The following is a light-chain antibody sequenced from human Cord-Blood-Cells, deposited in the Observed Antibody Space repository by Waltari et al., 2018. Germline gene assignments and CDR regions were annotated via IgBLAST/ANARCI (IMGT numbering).Light chain of an antibody. CDR3: SSYTSSSTLV. Sequence: QSALTQPASVSGSPGQSITISCTGTSSDVGRFNYVSWYQQHPGKAPTLMIYDVSNRPSGVSNRFSGSKSGNTASLTISGLQAEDEADYYCSSYTSSSTLVFGGGTKLTVL. CDR1: SSDVGRFNY. J-gene: IGLJ2*01. CDR2: DVS. V-gene: IGLV2-14*01.